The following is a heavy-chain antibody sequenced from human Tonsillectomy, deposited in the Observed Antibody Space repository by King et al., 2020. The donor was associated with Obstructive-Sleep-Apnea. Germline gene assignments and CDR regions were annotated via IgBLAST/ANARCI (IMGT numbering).Heavy chain of an antibody. D-gene: IGHD3-16*02. V-gene: IGHV3-30*04. J-gene: IGHJ4*02. CDR3: ARAYLRLGELSALDY. CDR2: ISYDGSYK. CDR1: GFTFSSYA. Sequence: QLVQSGGGVVQPGRSLRLSCAASGFTFSSYAMYWVRQAPGKGLEWVAVISYDGSYKYYTDSVKGRFTISRDNSKNTLYLQMYSLRAGDTAVYSCARAYLRLGELSALDYWGQGTLVTVSS.